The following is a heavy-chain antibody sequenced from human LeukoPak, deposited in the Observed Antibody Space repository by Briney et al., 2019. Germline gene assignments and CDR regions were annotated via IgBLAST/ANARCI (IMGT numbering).Heavy chain of an antibody. V-gene: IGHV3-23*01. CDR1: GFTFNSYA. Sequence: GGSLRLSCAASGFTFNSYAMSWVRQAPGKGLEWVTAISGSGRYTYFADSVKGRFTISRDNSKNTVYLQMSSLKAEDTAVYYCAKATADDSGNYYAYWGQGTLVTVSS. J-gene: IGHJ4*02. CDR2: ISGSGRYT. D-gene: IGHD3-22*01. CDR3: AKATADDSGNYYAY.